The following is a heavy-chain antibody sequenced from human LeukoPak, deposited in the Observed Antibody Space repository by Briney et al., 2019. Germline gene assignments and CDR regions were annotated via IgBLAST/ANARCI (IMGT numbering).Heavy chain of an antibody. CDR1: GYTFTGYD. D-gene: IGHD2-2*02. Sequence: GASVKVSCKASGYTFTGYDINWVRQATGQGLEWMGWMNPNSGNTGYAQKFQGRVTMTRNTSISTAYMELSSLRSEDTAVYYCARGGYCSSTSCYNFDHWGQGTLVTVSS. J-gene: IGHJ4*02. CDR3: ARGGYCSSTSCYNFDH. V-gene: IGHV1-8*01. CDR2: MNPNSGNT.